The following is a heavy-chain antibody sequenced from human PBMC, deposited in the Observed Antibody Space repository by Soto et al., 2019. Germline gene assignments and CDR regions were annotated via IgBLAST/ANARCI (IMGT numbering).Heavy chain of an antibody. CDR2: IDNSGTIK. CDR1: GFTFSDYY. CDR3: ARIEGDCSGGSCYSGGFDY. J-gene: IGHJ4*02. D-gene: IGHD2-15*01. V-gene: IGHV3-11*01. Sequence: PGGSLRLSCAASGFTFSDYYMTWIRQAPGKGLEWVSYIDNSGTIKYYADSVKGRFTISRDNTKNSLSLQMNSLGAEDTAIYYCARIEGDCSGGSCYSGGFDYWGQGALVIVSS.